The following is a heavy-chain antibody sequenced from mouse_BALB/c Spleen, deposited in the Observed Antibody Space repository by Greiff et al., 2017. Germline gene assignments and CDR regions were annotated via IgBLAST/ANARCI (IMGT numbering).Heavy chain of an antibody. V-gene: IGHV2-2*02. CDR3: ARNMGLTGTLYYAMDY. Sequence: QVQLQQSGPGLVQPSQSLSITCTVSGFSLTSYGVHWVRQSPGKGLEWLGVIWSGGSTDYNAAFISRLSISKDNSKSQVFFKMNSLQANDTAIYYCARNMGLTGTLYYAMDYWGQGTSVTVSS. CDR2: IWSGGST. J-gene: IGHJ4*01. D-gene: IGHD4-1*01. CDR1: GFSLTSYG.